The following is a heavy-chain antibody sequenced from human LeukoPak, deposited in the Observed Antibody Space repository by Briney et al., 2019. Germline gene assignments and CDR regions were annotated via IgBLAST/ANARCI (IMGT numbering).Heavy chain of an antibody. Sequence: SVKVSCKASGGSFSSFAVSWVRQAPGQGLEWMGGFLPIFGTPNYAQKFQGRVTISTDESTSTAYMDLSSLRSEDTAVYYCARGRFGSSYYFDYWGQGTLVTVSS. CDR3: ARGRFGSSYYFDY. CDR2: FLPIFGTP. J-gene: IGHJ4*02. CDR1: GGSFSSFA. V-gene: IGHV1-69*05. D-gene: IGHD6-6*01.